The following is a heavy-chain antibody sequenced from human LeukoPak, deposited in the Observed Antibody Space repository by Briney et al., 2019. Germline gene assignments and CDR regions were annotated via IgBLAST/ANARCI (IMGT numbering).Heavy chain of an antibody. V-gene: IGHV1-69*05. D-gene: IGHD6-19*01. CDR3: ARNHRIAVAGTWINYFDY. J-gene: IGHJ4*02. CDR1: GGTFSSYA. CDR2: IIPIFGTA. Sequence: SVRVSCKASGGTFSSYAISWVRQAPGQGLEWMGGIIPIFGTANYAQKFQGRVTITTDESTSTAYMELSSLRSEDAAVYYCARNHRIAVAGTWINYFDYWGQGTLVTVSA.